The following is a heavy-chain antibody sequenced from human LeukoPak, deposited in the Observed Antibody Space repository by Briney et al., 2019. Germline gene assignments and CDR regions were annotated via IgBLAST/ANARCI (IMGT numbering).Heavy chain of an antibody. J-gene: IGHJ5*02. D-gene: IGHD2-15*01. V-gene: IGHV1-18*01. CDR1: RYTFTSYD. Sequence: AVKVSCKASRYTFTSYDISWVRQATGQGVKWMGWISAFNGNTDFAQNLQDRITMTIDISTIAAYMELRSLRSDDAAEYFCSRDGGWFEPWGQGTLVTVSS. CDR3: SRDGGWFEP. CDR2: ISAFNGNT.